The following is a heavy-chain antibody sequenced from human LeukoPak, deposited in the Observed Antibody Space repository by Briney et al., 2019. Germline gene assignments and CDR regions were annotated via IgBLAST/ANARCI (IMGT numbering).Heavy chain of an antibody. J-gene: IGHJ6*03. CDR1: GFTFSTYG. CDR3: ARDRAGTAMPMISYYYYYMDV. D-gene: IGHD5-18*01. V-gene: IGHV3-30*02. CDR2: IRYDGGNQ. Sequence: GGSLRLSCAASGFTFSTYGMHWVRQAPGKGLEWVAFIRYDGGNQYYADSVKGRFTISRDNSRNTLYLQMNSLRAEDTAVYYCARDRAGTAMPMISYYYYYMDVWGKGTTVTVSS.